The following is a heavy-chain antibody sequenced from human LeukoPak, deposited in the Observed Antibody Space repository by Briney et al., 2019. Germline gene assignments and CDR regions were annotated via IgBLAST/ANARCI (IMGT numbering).Heavy chain of an antibody. Sequence: ASVKVSCKASGYTFTSYAMNWVRQAPGQGLEWMGWINTNTGNPTYAQGFTGRFVFSLDTSVSTAYLQISSLKAEDTAVYYCARGLSPGYSYGPRDRGLRFDPWGQGTLVTVSS. J-gene: IGHJ5*02. CDR1: GYTFTSYA. D-gene: IGHD5-18*01. CDR3: ARGLSPGYSYGPRDRGLRFDP. V-gene: IGHV7-4-1*02. CDR2: INTNTGNP.